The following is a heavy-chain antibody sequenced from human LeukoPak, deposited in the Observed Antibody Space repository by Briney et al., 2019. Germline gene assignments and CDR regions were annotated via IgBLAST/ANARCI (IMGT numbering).Heavy chain of an antibody. D-gene: IGHD5-18*01. J-gene: IGHJ5*02. Sequence: GGSLTLSCAASGFTFSSYGMHWVRQAPAKGLEWVAFIRYDGSNKYYADSVKGRFTISRDNSKNTLYLQMNSLRAEDTAVYYCAKDQGGWTNTAMVRWFDPWGQGTLVTVSS. CDR2: IRYDGSNK. CDR1: GFTFSSYG. CDR3: AKDQGGWTNTAMVRWFDP. V-gene: IGHV3-30*02.